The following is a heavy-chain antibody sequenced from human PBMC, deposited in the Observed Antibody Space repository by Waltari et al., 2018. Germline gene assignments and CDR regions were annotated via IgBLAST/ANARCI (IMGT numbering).Heavy chain of an antibody. Sequence: QLQLQESGPGLAKPSETLSLPCTASGGSISSSSYYWCWLLQPPGKGLEWIGSIYYSGSTYYNPSLKSRVTISVDTSKNQFSLKLSSVTAADTAVYYCARAPYYYGSGSYFRWGQGTLVTVSS. V-gene: IGHV4-39*07. D-gene: IGHD3-10*01. CDR2: IYYSGST. CDR3: ARAPYYYGSGSYFR. J-gene: IGHJ4*02. CDR1: GGSISSSSYY.